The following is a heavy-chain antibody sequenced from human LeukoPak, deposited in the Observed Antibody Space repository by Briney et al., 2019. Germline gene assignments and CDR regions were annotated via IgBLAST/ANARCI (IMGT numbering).Heavy chain of an antibody. J-gene: IGHJ6*03. CDR2: IIPIFGTA. CDR1: GGTFSSYA. Sequence: SVKVSCKAPGGTFSSYAISWVRQAPGQGLEWMGGIIPIFGTANYAQKFQGRVTITTDESTSTAYMELSSLRSEDTAVYYCARGRRCSSTSCYLGYYYYYMDVWGKGTTVTVSS. CDR3: ARGRRCSSTSCYLGYYYYYMDV. V-gene: IGHV1-69*05. D-gene: IGHD2-2*01.